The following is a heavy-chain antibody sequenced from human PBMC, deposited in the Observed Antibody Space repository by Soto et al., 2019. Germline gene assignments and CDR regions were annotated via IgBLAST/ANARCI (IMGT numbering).Heavy chain of an antibody. J-gene: IGHJ6*02. V-gene: IGHV3-13*01. CDR2: IGTAGDT. CDR3: ARGRYSSSWFRVANYYYGMDV. Sequence: PGGSLRLSCAASGFTFSSYDMHWVRQATGKGLEWVSAIGTAGDTYHPGSVKGRFTISRENAKNSLYLQMNSLRAGDTAVYYCARGRYSSSWFRVANYYYGMDVWGQGTTVTVSS. CDR1: GFTFSSYD. D-gene: IGHD6-13*01.